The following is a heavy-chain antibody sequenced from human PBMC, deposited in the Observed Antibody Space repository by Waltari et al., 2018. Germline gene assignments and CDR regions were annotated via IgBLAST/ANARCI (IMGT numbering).Heavy chain of an antibody. CDR1: GFTVFVHD. CDR3: ARGGLNNYYNSFDN. D-gene: IGHD3-10*01. Sequence: EAQLVESGGGLVQSGGSLRLPGVASGFTVFVHDVNWVRQAPGRGLEWLSSIGSSDTTTSYADSVKGRFTISRDNAKNSVFLQMDSLRAADTAVYFCARGGLNNYYNSFDNWGEGTLVTVSS. CDR2: IGSSDTTT. V-gene: IGHV3-48*03. J-gene: IGHJ4*02.